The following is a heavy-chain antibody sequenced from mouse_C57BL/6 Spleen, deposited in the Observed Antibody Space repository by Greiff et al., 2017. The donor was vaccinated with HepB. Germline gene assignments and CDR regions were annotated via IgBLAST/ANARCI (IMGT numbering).Heavy chain of an antibody. J-gene: IGHJ2*01. CDR1: GYTFTSYW. D-gene: IGHD2-1*01. Sequence: QVQLQQPGAELVKPGASVKLSCKASGYTFTSYWITWVKQRPGLGLEWIGDIYPGSGSTNYNEKFKSKTTLTVYTSSSTAYMHLSSLTSEDSAVYYCARHLYYDNYGYFDYWGQGTTLTVSS. CDR3: ARHLYYDNYGYFDY. CDR2: IYPGSGST. V-gene: IGHV1-55*01.